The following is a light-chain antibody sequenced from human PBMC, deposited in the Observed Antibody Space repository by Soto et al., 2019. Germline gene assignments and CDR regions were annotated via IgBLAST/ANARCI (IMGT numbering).Light chain of an antibody. CDR2: LNSDGSH. J-gene: IGLJ3*02. Sequence: QTVLTQSPSASASLGASVKLTCTLSSGHRTNAIAWHQQQPEKGPRFLMRLNSDGSHTKGDGIPDRFSGSSSGAERNLTISSLQSEVEADYYCQTWGTGLRVFGGGTKLTVL. CDR3: QTWGTGLRV. V-gene: IGLV4-69*01. CDR1: SGHRTNA.